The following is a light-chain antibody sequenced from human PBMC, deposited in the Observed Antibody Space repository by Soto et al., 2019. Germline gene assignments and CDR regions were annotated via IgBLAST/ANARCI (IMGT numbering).Light chain of an antibody. CDR3: HQYNSYSYT. J-gene: IGKJ2*01. Sequence: DIQMTQSPSTLSASVGDRVTIACRASQSISSYLAWYQQKPGKAPNLLIYKASNLASGVPSRFIGGGSGTDFTLTINSLQPDDSATYFCHQYNSYSYTFGQGTKLEIK. V-gene: IGKV1-5*03. CDR2: KAS. CDR1: QSISSY.